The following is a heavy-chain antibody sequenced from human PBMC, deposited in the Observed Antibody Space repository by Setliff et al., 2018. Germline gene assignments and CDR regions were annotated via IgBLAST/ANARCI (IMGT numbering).Heavy chain of an antibody. D-gene: IGHD6-19*01. V-gene: IGHV3-73*01. Sequence: GESLTLSCAASGFTFSGSEIHWVRQASGKGLEWVGRIRSKADKYATDYGASAKGRFIISRDDSKKTAYLQMSSLRAEDTAMYYCLLPCTSGWYNWVDPWGQGTLVTVSS. CDR2: IRSKADKYAT. CDR1: GFTFSGSE. J-gene: IGHJ5*02. CDR3: LLPCTSGWYNWVDP.